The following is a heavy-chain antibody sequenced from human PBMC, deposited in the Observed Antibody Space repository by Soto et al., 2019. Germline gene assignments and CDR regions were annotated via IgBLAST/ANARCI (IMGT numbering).Heavy chain of an antibody. CDR1: GFTFSSYA. CDR3: AREGSSRNDY. Sequence: GGSLRLSCAASGFTFSSYAMHWVRQAPGKGLEWVAVISYDGSNKYYADSVKGRFTISRDNSKNALYLQMNSLRAEDTAVYYCAREGSSRNDYWGQGTLVTAPQ. D-gene: IGHD6-13*01. V-gene: IGHV3-30-3*01. CDR2: ISYDGSNK. J-gene: IGHJ4*02.